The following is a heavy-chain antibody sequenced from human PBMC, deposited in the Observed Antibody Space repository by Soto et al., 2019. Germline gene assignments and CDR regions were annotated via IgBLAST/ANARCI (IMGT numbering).Heavy chain of an antibody. D-gene: IGHD2-2*02. Sequence: ASVKVSCKASGYTFTSYGISWVRQAPGQGLEWMGWISAYNGNTNYAQKLQGRVTMTTDTSTSTAYMELRSLRSDDTAVYYCAREVLGMAIPPPFEDAFDIWGQGTMVTVSS. V-gene: IGHV1-18*01. J-gene: IGHJ3*02. CDR3: AREVLGMAIPPPFEDAFDI. CDR1: GYTFTSYG. CDR2: ISAYNGNT.